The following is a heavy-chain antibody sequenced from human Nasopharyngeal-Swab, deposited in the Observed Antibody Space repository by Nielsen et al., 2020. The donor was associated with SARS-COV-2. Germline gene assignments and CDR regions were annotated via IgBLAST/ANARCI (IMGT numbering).Heavy chain of an antibody. D-gene: IGHD3-22*01. V-gene: IGHV1-2*02. CDR3: ARDYYDNYDSDY. CDR2: INPYNGDT. J-gene: IGHJ4*02. CDR1: GYTFTDYY. Sequence: ASVKVSCKPSGYTFTDYYIHWVRQVPGQGLEWVGCINPYNGDTFYAQNFQGRVTVTRDTSRSTAYIELSRLRSDDTAVYYCARDYYDNYDSDYWGQGTLVTVSS.